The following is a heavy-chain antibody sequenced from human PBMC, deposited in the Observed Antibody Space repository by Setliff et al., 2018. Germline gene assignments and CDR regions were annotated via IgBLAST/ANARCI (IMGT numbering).Heavy chain of an antibody. CDR1: GLSYTNDW. D-gene: IGHD2-21*02. J-gene: IGHJ4*02. V-gene: IGHV3-7*01. CDR3: ARASKGLYCGSDCFYTFDS. CDR2: INQDGSET. Sequence: GGSLRLSCTASGLSYTNDWMTWVRQAPGKGLEWVANINQDGSETYYVDSLKGRFSVSRDNGKNSLYLQMNSLRAEDTAVYYCARASKGLYCGSDCFYTFDSWGPGTLVTVSS.